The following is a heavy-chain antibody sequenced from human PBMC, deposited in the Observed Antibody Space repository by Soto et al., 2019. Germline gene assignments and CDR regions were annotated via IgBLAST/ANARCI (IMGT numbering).Heavy chain of an antibody. V-gene: IGHV2-70*04. CDR2: IDWDDDK. J-gene: IGHJ4*02. CDR1: GFSLITSGMR. CDR3: ARFMPDASGLFDH. D-gene: IGHD2-2*01. Sequence: GSGPTLVNPTQTLTLTCTFSGFSLITSGMRVNWIRQPPGKALEWLARIDWDDDKFYSTSLRTRLTISKDTSKNQVVLTMTDMDPVDTATYYCARFMPDASGLFDHWGQGTLVTVSS.